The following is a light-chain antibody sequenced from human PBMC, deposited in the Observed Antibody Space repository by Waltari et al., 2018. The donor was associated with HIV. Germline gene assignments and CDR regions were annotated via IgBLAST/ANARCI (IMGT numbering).Light chain of an antibody. Sequence: DVQMTKSPSTLSASVGDRVSITRRTSQLIDYWFAWYQQKPGQPPKWLIYKTSSLESRVPTRFSVSGSGADFTLTIDGLQPEDFATYYCQQYNSHSYTFGQGTKLDIK. V-gene: IGKV1-5*03. CDR2: KTS. J-gene: IGKJ2*01. CDR3: QQYNSHSYT. CDR1: QLIDYW.